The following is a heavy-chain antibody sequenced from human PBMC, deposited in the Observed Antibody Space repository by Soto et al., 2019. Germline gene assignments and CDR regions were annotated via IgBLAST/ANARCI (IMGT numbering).Heavy chain of an antibody. D-gene: IGHD2-2*01. CDR2: INHSGST. V-gene: IGHV4-34*01. CDR1: GGSFSGYY. CDR3: ARGRIVVVPDARFGWFDP. J-gene: IGHJ5*02. Sequence: SETLSLTCAVYGGSFSGYYWSWIRQPPGKGLEWIGEINHSGSTNYNPSLKSRVTISVDTSKNQFSLKLSSVTAADTAVYYCARGRIVVVPDARFGWFDPWGQGTLVTVSS.